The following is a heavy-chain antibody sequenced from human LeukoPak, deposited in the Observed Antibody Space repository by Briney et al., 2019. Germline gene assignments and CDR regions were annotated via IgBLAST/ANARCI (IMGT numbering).Heavy chain of an antibody. V-gene: IGHV4-38-2*01. J-gene: IGHJ6*03. D-gene: IGHD4-17*01. Sequence: PSETLSLTCAVSGYSISSGYYWGWIRQPPGQGLEWIGSIYHSGSTYYNPSLKSRVTVSVDTSKNQFSLKLSSVTAADTAVYYCARGTPDYGDLYYYYYMDVWGKGTTVTVSS. CDR2: IYHSGST. CDR1: GYSISSGYY. CDR3: ARGTPDYGDLYYYYYMDV.